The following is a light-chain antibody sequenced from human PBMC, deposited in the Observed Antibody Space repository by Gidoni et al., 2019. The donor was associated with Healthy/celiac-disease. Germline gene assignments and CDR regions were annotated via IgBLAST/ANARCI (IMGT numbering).Light chain of an antibody. CDR3: QQYGSAPLT. CDR2: GAA. Sequence: EIVLPLSPGTPSWSPGERATVSCSSRQSVSSSYLAWYQQKPGQAPRPLIYGAASRATGLPDRLSGSGSGTDFTLTISRLEPEDLAVYYCQQYGSAPLTFGGGTKVEIK. CDR1: QSVSSSY. J-gene: IGKJ4*01. V-gene: IGKV3-20*01.